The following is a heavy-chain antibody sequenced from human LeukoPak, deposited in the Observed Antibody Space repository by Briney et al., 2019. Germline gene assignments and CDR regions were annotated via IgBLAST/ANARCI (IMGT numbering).Heavy chain of an antibody. D-gene: IGHD2-2*01. Sequence: GGSLRLSCAASGFTFSSYAMNWVRQAPGKGLEWVSSISSSSSYIYYADSVKGRFTISRDNAKNSLYLQMNSLRAEDTAVYYCARDTVVPAAFDYWGQGTLVTVSS. CDR3: ARDTVVPAAFDY. J-gene: IGHJ4*02. CDR2: ISSSSSYI. V-gene: IGHV3-21*01. CDR1: GFTFSSYA.